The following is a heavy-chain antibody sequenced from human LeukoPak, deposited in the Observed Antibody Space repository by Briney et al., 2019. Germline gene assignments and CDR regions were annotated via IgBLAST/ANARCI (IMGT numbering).Heavy chain of an antibody. CDR3: AKEGDYPIITYDS. V-gene: IGHV3-7*01. D-gene: IGHD4-17*01. CDR1: GFTFSSYW. J-gene: IGHJ5*01. Sequence: PGGSLRLSCAASGFTFSSYWMNWVRQAPGKGLEWVANIKRDGNEKNYVDSVKGRFSISRGNAKNSLYLQMDSLRAEDTAVYYCAKEGDYPIITYDSWGQGALVTVSS. CDR2: IKRDGNEK.